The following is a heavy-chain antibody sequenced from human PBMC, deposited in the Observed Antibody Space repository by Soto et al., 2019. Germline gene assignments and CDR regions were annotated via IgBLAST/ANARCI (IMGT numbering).Heavy chain of an antibody. V-gene: IGHV1-18*01. CDR2: ISGYNGDT. Sequence: QGQLVQSGPEVKKPGASVKVSCKASGYNFTRYGISWVRQAPGQGLEWRGWISGYNGDTNYAQKAQGRVTKTIDTSTSTAYMELRSLTSDDTAIYYCAKNGQPPYYYYGMDVWGQGTTDTVSS. CDR3: AKNGQPPYYYYGMDV. J-gene: IGHJ6*02. D-gene: IGHD2-8*01. CDR1: GYNFTRYG.